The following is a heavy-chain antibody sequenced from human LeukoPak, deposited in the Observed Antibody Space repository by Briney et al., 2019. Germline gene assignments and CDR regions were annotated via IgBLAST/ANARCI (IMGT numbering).Heavy chain of an antibody. CDR3: ARRSQDFDF. CDR1: GGSLSFYY. J-gene: IGHJ4*02. Sequence: SETLSLTCAVDGGSLSFYYWSWIRQTPGKGLEWIGEINHSGSSNYNPSLKSRVTISVDTSKNQFSLKLNSVTAADTAVYYCARRSQDFDFWGQGILVTVSA. CDR2: INHSGSS. V-gene: IGHV4-34*01.